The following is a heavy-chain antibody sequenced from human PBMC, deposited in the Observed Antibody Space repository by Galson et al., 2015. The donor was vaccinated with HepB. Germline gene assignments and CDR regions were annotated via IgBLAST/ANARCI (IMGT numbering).Heavy chain of an antibody. V-gene: IGHV1-2*02. CDR1: GYTFTGYY. CDR3: ARDGRRLVIIAGHMDV. J-gene: IGHJ6*03. Sequence: SVKVSCKASGYTFTGYYMHWVRQAPGQGLEWMGWINPNSGGTNYAQKFQGRVTMTRDTSISTAYMELSRLRSDDTAVYYCARDGRRLVIIAGHMDVWGKGTTVTVSS. D-gene: IGHD3-3*01. CDR2: INPNSGGT.